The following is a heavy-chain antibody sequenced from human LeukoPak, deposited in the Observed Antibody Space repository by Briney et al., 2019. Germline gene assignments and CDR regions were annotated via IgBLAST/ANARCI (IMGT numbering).Heavy chain of an antibody. D-gene: IGHD5-24*01. CDR1: GGSISSYY. CDR2: IYYSGST. Sequence: PSETLSLTCTVSGGSISSYYWGWIRQPPGKGLEWIGSIYYSGSTYYNPSLKSRVTISVDTSKNQFSLKLSSVTAADTAVYYCAREVEMATMDYWGQGTLVTVSS. J-gene: IGHJ4*02. CDR3: AREVEMATMDY. V-gene: IGHV4-39*07.